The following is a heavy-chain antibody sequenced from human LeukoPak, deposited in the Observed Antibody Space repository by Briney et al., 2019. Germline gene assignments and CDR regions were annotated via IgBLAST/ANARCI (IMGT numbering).Heavy chain of an antibody. V-gene: IGHV3-48*01. CDR1: GLTFSSNS. CDR3: ARGAGSGRNHFDY. D-gene: IGHD6-19*01. Sequence: PGGSLRLSCAASGLTFSSNSMNWVRQAPGKGPEWVSYISSRSSTIYYADSVKGRFTISRDNATNSLYLQMNSLRAEDTAVYYCARGAGSGRNHFDYWGQGTLITVSS. CDR2: ISSRSSTI. J-gene: IGHJ4*02.